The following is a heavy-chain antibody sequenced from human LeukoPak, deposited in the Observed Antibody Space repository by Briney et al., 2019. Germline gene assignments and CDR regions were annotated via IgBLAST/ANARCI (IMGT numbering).Heavy chain of an antibody. J-gene: IGHJ4*02. CDR2: VSAYADNT. V-gene: IGHV1-18*01. D-gene: IGHD2-15*01. CDR3: ARDCIGCHGFDY. CDR1: GYTFTTYG. Sequence: GASVKVSCKTSGYTFTTYGISWVRQAPGQGLEWMGWVSAYADNTNYVQKLQGRVTMTTDTSTSTAYMELRSLRSDDTAVYYCARDCIGCHGFDYWGQGTLVTVPS.